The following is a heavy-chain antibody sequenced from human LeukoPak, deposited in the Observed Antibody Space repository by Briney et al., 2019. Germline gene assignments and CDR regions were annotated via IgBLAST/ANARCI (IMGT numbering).Heavy chain of an antibody. CDR2: IWYDGSNK. CDR3: ARVHFSSSPYFDY. CDR1: GFTFSYYG. D-gene: IGHD6-6*01. J-gene: IGHJ4*02. V-gene: IGHV3-33*01. Sequence: GGSLRLSCAASGFTFSYYGMHWVRQAPGKGLEWVAVIWYDGSNKYYADSVKGRFTISRDNSKNTLYLQMNSLRAEDTAVYYCARVHFSSSPYFDYWGQGTLVTVSS.